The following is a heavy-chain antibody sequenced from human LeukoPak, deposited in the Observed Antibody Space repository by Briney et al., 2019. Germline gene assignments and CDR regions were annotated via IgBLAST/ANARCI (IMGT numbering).Heavy chain of an antibody. D-gene: IGHD3-16*01. CDR1: GFTFSSYW. V-gene: IGHV3-7*03. J-gene: IGHJ6*02. Sequence: PGGSLRLSCAASGFTFSSYWMYWARQAPGKGLEWVASINHNGNVNYYVDSVKGRFTISRDNVKNSLYLQMSNLRAEDTAVYFCARGGGLDVWGQGATVTVSS. CDR3: ARGGGLDV. CDR2: INHNGNVN.